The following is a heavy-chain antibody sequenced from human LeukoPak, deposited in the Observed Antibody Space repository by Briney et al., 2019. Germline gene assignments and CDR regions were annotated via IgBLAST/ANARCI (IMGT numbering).Heavy chain of an antibody. V-gene: IGHV3-7*01. J-gene: IGHJ6*04. Sequence: GGSLRLSCAASGFTFSSYWMTWVRQAPGKGLEWVGNIKGDGSEKYYVDSVKGRFTISRDNAKNSLYLQMNSLRAGDTAVYYCAELGITMIGGVWGKGTTVTISS. CDR1: GFTFSSYW. CDR2: IKGDGSEK. CDR3: AELGITMIGGV. D-gene: IGHD3-10*02.